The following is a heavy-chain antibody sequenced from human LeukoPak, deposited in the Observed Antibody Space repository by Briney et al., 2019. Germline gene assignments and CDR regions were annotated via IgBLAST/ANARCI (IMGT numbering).Heavy chain of an antibody. CDR1: GYTFTRYD. V-gene: IGHV1-8*03. J-gene: IGHJ4*02. CDR3: ARVDGSPDY. D-gene: IGHD2-15*01. Sequence: ASVKVSCKASGYTFTRYDINWVRQATGQGLEWLGWVNTKSGNTGSAQNFQGRVTITRDTSISTAYMELSSLRSDDTAVYYYARVDGSPDYWGQGTLVTVSS. CDR2: VNTKSGNT.